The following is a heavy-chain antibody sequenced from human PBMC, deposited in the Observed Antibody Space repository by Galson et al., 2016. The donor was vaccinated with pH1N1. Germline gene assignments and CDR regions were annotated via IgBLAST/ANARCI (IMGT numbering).Heavy chain of an antibody. CDR2: IHTTTGDP. CDR1: GYTFASYA. J-gene: IGHJ4*02. Sequence: SVKVSCKASGYTFASYAINWVRQVPGQGLEWMGWIHTTTGDPSYGQGFTGRFVFSSDTSVTTAYLQISSLKTEDAAVYYCARESYRCSGGSCYFDSWGQGTLVTVSS. CDR3: ARESYRCSGGSCYFDS. V-gene: IGHV7-4-1*02. D-gene: IGHD2-15*01.